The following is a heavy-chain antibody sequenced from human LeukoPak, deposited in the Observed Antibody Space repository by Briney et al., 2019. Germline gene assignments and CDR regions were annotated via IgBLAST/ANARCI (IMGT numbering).Heavy chain of an antibody. CDR1: GFTVSSSY. CDR2: FYRGDST. CDR3: AREVVSIPSYFDS. J-gene: IGHJ4*02. D-gene: IGHD2-15*01. Sequence: PGGSLRLSCAASGFTVSSSYMYWVRQAPGKGLEWVSFFYRGDSTYYAESVRGRFTISRDNSKNTLYLLMNSLIPEDTAVYYCAREVVSIPSYFDSWGRGTLVTVSS. V-gene: IGHV3-53*01.